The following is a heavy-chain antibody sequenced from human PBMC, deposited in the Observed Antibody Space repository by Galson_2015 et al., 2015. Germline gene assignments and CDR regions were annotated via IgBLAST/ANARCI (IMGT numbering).Heavy chain of an antibody. CDR2: IYYSGST. Sequence: ETLSLTCTVSGGSISSYYWGWIRQPPGKGLEWIGYIYYSGSTNYNPSLKSRVTISVDTSKNQFSLKLSSVTAADTAVYYCARGGEGRIQGLYYGMDVWGQGTTVTVSS. V-gene: IGHV4-59*01. CDR3: ARGGEGRIQGLYYGMDV. CDR1: GGSISSYY. J-gene: IGHJ6*02. D-gene: IGHD5-18*01.